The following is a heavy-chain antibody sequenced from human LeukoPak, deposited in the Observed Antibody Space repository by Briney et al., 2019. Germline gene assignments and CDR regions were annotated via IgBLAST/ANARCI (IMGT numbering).Heavy chain of an antibody. CDR1: GFTFINYA. V-gene: IGHV3-23*01. Sequence: PGGSLRLSCAPSGFTFINYAMSWVRQAPPKGLEWVSAISGTGGSTYYADSVKGRFTISRDNSRNTLYLQMNSLRAEDTAVYYCAKEEYCSSTSCYEGGYWGQGTLVTVYS. J-gene: IGHJ4*02. D-gene: IGHD2-2*01. CDR3: AKEEYCSSTSCYEGGY. CDR2: ISGTGGST.